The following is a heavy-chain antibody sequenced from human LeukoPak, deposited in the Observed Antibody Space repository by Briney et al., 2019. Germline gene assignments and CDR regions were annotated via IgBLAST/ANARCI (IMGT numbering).Heavy chain of an antibody. D-gene: IGHD3-16*01. Sequence: GGSLRLSCAASGFTVSSNYMSWVRQAPGKGLEWVSVIYSGGSTYYADSVKGRFTISRDNPKNTLYLQVNSLRAEDTAVYYCARAYDYVWGSFDYWGQGTLVTVSS. CDR2: IYSGGST. CDR1: GFTVSSNY. CDR3: ARAYDYVWGSFDY. V-gene: IGHV3-66*02. J-gene: IGHJ4*02.